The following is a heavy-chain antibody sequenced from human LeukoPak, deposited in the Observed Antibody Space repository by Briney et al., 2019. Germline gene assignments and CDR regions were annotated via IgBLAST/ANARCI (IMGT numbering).Heavy chain of an antibody. J-gene: IGHJ3*02. Sequence: SETLSLTCTVSGGSISNHYWSWVRQPPGKGLEWIGYISHSGRTNSNPSLRSRVTISVDTSTNQFSLKLNSVTAADTAVSYCARDTYYYDDSDYYEDVFDSWGRGTMVTVSS. D-gene: IGHD3-22*01. CDR1: GGSISNHY. V-gene: IGHV4-59*11. CDR3: ARDTYYYDDSDYYEDVFDS. CDR2: ISHSGRT.